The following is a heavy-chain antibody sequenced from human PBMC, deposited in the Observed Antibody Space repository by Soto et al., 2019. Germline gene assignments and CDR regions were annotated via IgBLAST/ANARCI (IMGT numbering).Heavy chain of an antibody. Sequence: ASVKVSCKASGVTFSSYAISWVRQAPGQGLEWMGGIIPIFGTANYAQKFQGRVTITADKSTSTAYMELSSLRSEDTAVYYCARTSGSYYYYGMDVWGQGTTVTVSS. CDR2: IIPIFGTA. D-gene: IGHD1-26*01. V-gene: IGHV1-69*06. CDR3: ARTSGSYYYYGMDV. CDR1: GVTFSSYA. J-gene: IGHJ6*02.